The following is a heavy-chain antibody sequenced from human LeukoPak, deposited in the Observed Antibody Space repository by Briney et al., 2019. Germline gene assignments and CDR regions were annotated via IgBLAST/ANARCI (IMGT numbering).Heavy chain of an antibody. Sequence: GGSLRLSCAASGFTFSSYAMSWVRQAPGKGLEWVSAISGSGGSTYYADSVKGRFTIPRDNSKNTLYLQMNSLRAEDTAVYYCAKDLHRNIVVVVAATPFDYWGQGTLVTVSS. V-gene: IGHV3-23*01. D-gene: IGHD2-15*01. CDR2: ISGSGGST. J-gene: IGHJ4*02. CDR1: GFTFSSYA. CDR3: AKDLHRNIVVVVAATPFDY.